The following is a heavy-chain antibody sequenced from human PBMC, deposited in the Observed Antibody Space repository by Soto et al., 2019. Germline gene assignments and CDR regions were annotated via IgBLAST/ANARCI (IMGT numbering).Heavy chain of an antibody. CDR2: ISYDGTNK. CDR3: ARDPKTSGGQHWAFNYFDS. D-gene: IGHD7-27*01. Sequence: GGSLRLSCAASGFTFSSFAMSWVRQAPGKGLEWVALISYDGTNKFYADSVKGRFTISRDNSKSTLYLQVDSLRPEDAAVYYCARDPKTSGGQHWAFNYFDSWGQGTLVTVPQ. V-gene: IGHV3-30-3*01. CDR1: GFTFSSFA. J-gene: IGHJ4*02.